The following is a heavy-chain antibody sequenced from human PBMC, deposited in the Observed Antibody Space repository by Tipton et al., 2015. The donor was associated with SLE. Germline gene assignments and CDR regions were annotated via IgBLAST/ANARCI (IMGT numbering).Heavy chain of an antibody. CDR2: IYYSGST. D-gene: IGHD3-22*01. V-gene: IGHV4-39*01. CDR3: ARHIGYYDSSGPSPRGRVYYYYYMDV. Sequence: TLSLTCTVSGGSISSSSYYWGWIRQPPGKGLEWIGSIYYSGSTYYNPSLKSRVTISVDMSKNQFSLKLSSVTAADTAVCYCARHIGYYDSSGPSPRGRVYYYYYMDVWGKGTTVTVSS. CDR1: GGSISSSSYY. J-gene: IGHJ6*03.